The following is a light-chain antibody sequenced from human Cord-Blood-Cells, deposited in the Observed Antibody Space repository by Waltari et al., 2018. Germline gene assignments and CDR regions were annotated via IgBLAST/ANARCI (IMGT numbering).Light chain of an antibody. CDR3: QQYGSSPNT. Sequence: EIVLTQSPGTLSLSPGERATLPGRASQSVSSSYLAWYQQKPGQAPRLLIYGASSRATGIPDRFSGSGSGTDFTLTISRLEPEDFAVYYCQQYGSSPNTFGQGTKLEIK. V-gene: IGKV3-20*01. CDR1: QSVSSSY. J-gene: IGKJ2*01. CDR2: GAS.